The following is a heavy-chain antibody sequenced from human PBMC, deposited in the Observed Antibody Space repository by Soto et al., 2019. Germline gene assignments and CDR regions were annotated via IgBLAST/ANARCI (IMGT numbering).Heavy chain of an antibody. CDR2: IYYSGST. CDR1: GGSVSSGSYY. D-gene: IGHD2-15*01. V-gene: IGHV4-61*01. CDR3: ARYSDIVVVVADAFDI. J-gene: IGHJ3*02. Sequence: SETLFLTCTVSGGSVSSGSYYWSWIRQPPGKGLEWIGYIYYSGSTNYNPSLKSRVTISVGTSKNQFSLKLSSVTAADTAVYYCARYSDIVVVVADAFDIWGQGTMVTVSS.